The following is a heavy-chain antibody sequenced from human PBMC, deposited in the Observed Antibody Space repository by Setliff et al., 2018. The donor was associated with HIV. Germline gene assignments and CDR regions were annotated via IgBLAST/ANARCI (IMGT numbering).Heavy chain of an antibody. V-gene: IGHV4-39*01. Sequence: PSETLSLTCTVSGGSISSRDYYWSWVRQPPGKGLEWIGEIYHSGSTNYNPSLKSRVTLSVDTSKNQFSLRLSSMTATDAALYYCASHQDYGDNYYFDFWGQGTLVTVSS. J-gene: IGHJ4*02. D-gene: IGHD4-17*01. CDR3: ASHQDYGDNYYFDF. CDR1: GGSISSRDYY. CDR2: IYHSGST.